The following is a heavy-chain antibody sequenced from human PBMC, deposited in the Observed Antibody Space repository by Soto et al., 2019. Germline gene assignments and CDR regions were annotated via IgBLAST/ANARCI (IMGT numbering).Heavy chain of an antibody. CDR3: ARDLLRQYYDSSGYHTYYYYGMDV. J-gene: IGHJ6*02. CDR2: IYSGGST. Sequence: GGSLRLSCAASGFTVSSNYMSWVRQAPGKGLEWVSVIYSGGSTYYADSVKGRFTISRDNSKNTLYLQMNSLRAEDTAVYYCARDLLRQYYDSSGYHTYYYYGMDVWGQGTTVTVSS. V-gene: IGHV3-53*01. D-gene: IGHD3-22*01. CDR1: GFTVSSNY.